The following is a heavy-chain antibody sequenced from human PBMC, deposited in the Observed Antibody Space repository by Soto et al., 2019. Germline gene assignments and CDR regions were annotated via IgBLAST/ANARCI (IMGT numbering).Heavy chain of an antibody. CDR3: ATYSGNYERYGVYYGMDV. V-gene: IGHV3-23*01. J-gene: IGHJ6*02. D-gene: IGHD1-26*01. CDR2: ISGSGGST. Sequence: GSLRLSCAASGFTFSNYAISWVRQAPGKGLEWVSSISGSGGSTYYADSVKGRFTVSRDNSKNTLYLQMNSLRAEDTAVYYCATYSGNYERYGVYYGMDVWGQGTTVTVSS. CDR1: GFTFSNYA.